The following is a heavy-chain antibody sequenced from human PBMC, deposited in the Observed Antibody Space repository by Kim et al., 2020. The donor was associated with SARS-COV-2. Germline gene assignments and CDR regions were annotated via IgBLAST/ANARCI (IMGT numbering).Heavy chain of an antibody. CDR1: GGSISSSSYY. CDR2: IYYSGSS. D-gene: IGHD3-16*02. CDR3: ARGRSRVY. Sequence: SETLSLTCTVSGGSISSSSYYWGWIRQPPGKGLEWIGSIYYSGSSYYNPSLKSRVTISVDTSKNQFSLKLSSVTAADTAVYYCARGRSRVYWGQGTLVTVSS. V-gene: IGHV4-39*01. J-gene: IGHJ4*02.